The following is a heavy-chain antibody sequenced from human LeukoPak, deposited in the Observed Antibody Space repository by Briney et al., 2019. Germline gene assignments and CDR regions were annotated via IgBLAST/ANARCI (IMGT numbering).Heavy chain of an antibody. CDR2: IWYDGSNK. J-gene: IGHJ4*02. V-gene: IGHV3-33*01. CDR1: GFTFSSYG. CDR3: ARALFNYDSSGLTY. Sequence: GRSLRLSCAASGFTFSSYGMHWVRQAPGKGLEWVALIWYDGSNKYYADSVKGRFTISRDNSKNTLYLQMNSLRAEDTAVYHCARALFNYDSSGLTYWGQGTLVTVSS. D-gene: IGHD3-22*01.